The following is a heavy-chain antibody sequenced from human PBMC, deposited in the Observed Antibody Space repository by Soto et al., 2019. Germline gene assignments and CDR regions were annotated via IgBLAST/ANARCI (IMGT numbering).Heavy chain of an antibody. CDR1: GFTFSSYA. Sequence: GGSLRLSCAASGFTFSSYAMSWVRQAPGKGLEWVSAISGSGGSTYYADSVKGRFTISRNNSKNTLYLQMNSLRAEDTAVYYCAKRESYDFWSGSWFDPWGQGTLVTVSS. D-gene: IGHD3-3*01. V-gene: IGHV3-23*01. CDR3: AKRESYDFWSGSWFDP. CDR2: ISGSGGST. J-gene: IGHJ5*02.